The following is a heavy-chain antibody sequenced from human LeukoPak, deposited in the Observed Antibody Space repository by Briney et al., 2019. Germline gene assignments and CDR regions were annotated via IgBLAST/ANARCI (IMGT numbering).Heavy chain of an antibody. CDR3: AKDSPLYCSSASCYYNY. CDR2: ISGSGAST. J-gene: IGHJ4*02. V-gene: IGHV3-23*01. Sequence: GGSLRLSRAASGFTFSSYAMSWVRQAPGKGLEWVSAISGSGASTFYADSVKGRFTISRDNSKNTLYLQMNSLRADDTAVYYCAKDSPLYCSSASCYYNYWGQGTLVTVSS. CDR1: GFTFSSYA. D-gene: IGHD2-2*01.